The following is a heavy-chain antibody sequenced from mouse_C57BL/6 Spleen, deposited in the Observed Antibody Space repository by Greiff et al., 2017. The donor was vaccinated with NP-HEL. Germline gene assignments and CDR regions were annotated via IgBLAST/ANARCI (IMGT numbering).Heavy chain of an antibody. J-gene: IGHJ4*01. Sequence: QVQLQQPGAELVMPGASVKLSCKASGYTFTSYWMHWVKQRPGQGLEWIGEIDPSDSYTNYNQKFKGKSTLTVDKSSSTAYMQLSSLTSEDSAVYYCARGGSGYPMDYWGQGTSVTVSS. CDR1: GYTFTSYW. CDR3: ARGGSGYPMDY. D-gene: IGHD3-2*02. CDR2: IDPSDSYT. V-gene: IGHV1-69*01.